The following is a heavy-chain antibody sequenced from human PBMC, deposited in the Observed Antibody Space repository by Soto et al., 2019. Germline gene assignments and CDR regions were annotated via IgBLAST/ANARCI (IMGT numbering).Heavy chain of an antibody. CDR2: ISGSGSTI. CDR3: ARDPGEDNSGWFFDN. D-gene: IGHD6-19*01. CDR1: GFSFRNYE. J-gene: IGHJ4*02. Sequence: GGSLRLSCAASGFSFRNYEMNWVRQAPGKGLEWVSYISGSGSTIYHAKSVKGRFTISRDNAENSLFLHMNNLRAEDTGIYYCARDPGEDNSGWFFDNWGQGTLVTVSS. V-gene: IGHV3-48*03.